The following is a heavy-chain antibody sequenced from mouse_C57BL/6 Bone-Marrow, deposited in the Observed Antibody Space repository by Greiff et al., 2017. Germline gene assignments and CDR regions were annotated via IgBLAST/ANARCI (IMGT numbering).Heavy chain of an antibody. D-gene: IGHD1-1*01. J-gene: IGHJ4*01. V-gene: IGHV7-1*01. CDR3: ARDAYYGSSPYYAMDY. Sequence: EVKLVESGGGLVQSGRSLRLSCATSGFTFSDFYMEWVRQAPGKGLEWIAASRNKANDYTTEYSASVKGRFIVSRDTSQSILYLQMNALRAEDTAIYYCARDAYYGSSPYYAMDYWGQGTSVTVSS. CDR1: GFTFSDFY. CDR2: SRNKANDYTT.